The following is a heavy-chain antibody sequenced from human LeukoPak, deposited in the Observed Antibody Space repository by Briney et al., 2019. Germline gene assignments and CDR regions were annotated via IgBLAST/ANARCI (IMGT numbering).Heavy chain of an antibody. CDR2: INHSGST. CDR1: GGSISSYY. CDR3: ARNYGSGFDY. Sequence: PSETLSLTCTVSGGSISSYYWSWIRQPPGKGLEWIGEINHSGSTNYNPSLKSRVTISVDTSKNQFSLKLSSVTAADTAVYYCARNYGSGFDYWGQGTLVTVSS. V-gene: IGHV4-34*01. J-gene: IGHJ4*02. D-gene: IGHD3-10*01.